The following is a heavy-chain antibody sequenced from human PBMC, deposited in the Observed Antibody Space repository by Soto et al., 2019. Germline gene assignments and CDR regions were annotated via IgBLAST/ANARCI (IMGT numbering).Heavy chain of an antibody. Sequence: SETLSLTCAVSGGSIISASYSWNWIRQSPGRGLEWIGHIYSSGSTYYNPSLKSRVSISVDTSNNQFPLKLTSVTAADTAVYFCAREDAARIERWFDAWGQGILVTVSS. CDR3: AREDAARIERWFDA. J-gene: IGHJ5*02. D-gene: IGHD6-6*01. CDR2: IYSSGST. CDR1: GGSIISASYS. V-gene: IGHV4-31*11.